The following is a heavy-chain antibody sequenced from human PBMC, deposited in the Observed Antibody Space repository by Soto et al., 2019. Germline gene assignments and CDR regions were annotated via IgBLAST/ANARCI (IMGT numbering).Heavy chain of an antibody. CDR1: GFTFSDHY. D-gene: IGHD3-10*01. CDR3: ARDTHTGSGSYYNAPHYGMDV. CDR2: TRNKANSYTT. V-gene: IGHV3-72*01. J-gene: IGHJ6*02. Sequence: GGSLRLSCAASGFTFSDHYMDWVRQAPGKGLEWVGRTRNKANSYTTEYAASVKGRFTISRDDSKNSLYLQMNSLKTEDTAVYYCARDTHTGSGSYYNAPHYGMDVWGQGTTVTVSS.